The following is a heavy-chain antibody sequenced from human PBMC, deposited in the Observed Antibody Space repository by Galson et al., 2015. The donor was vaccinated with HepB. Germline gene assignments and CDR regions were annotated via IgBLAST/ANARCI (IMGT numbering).Heavy chain of an antibody. CDR1: GGTFSSYA. D-gene: IGHD5-24*01. J-gene: IGHJ4*02. V-gene: IGHV1-69*04. CDR2: IIPILGIA. Sequence: SVKVSCKVSGGTFSSYAVSWVRQAPGQGLEWMGRIIPILGIANYAQKFQGRVTITADKSTSTAYMELSSLRSEDTAVYYCARDQGRDGYPLFDYWGQGTLVTVSS. CDR3: ARDQGRDGYPLFDY.